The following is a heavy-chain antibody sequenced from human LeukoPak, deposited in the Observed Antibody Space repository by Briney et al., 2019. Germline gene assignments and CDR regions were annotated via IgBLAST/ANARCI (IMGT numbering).Heavy chain of an antibody. Sequence: ASVKVSCKASGYTVTSYYMHWARQATGQGLEWMGWMNPNSGNTGYAQKFQGRVTMTRNTSISTAYMELSSLRSEDTAVYYCARRSGWYYFDYWGQGTLVTVSS. V-gene: IGHV1-8*02. CDR3: ARRSGWYYFDY. J-gene: IGHJ4*02. CDR2: MNPNSGNT. CDR1: GYTVTSYY. D-gene: IGHD6-19*01.